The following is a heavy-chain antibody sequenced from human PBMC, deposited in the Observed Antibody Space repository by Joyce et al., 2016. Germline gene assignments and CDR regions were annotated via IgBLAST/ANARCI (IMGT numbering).Heavy chain of an antibody. CDR1: GFTVSSYS. J-gene: IGHJ4*02. V-gene: IGHV3-21*01. D-gene: IGHD2-8*01. CDR3: ARSSYTNGIFDY. Sequence: EVQLVESGGGLVKPGGSLRLSCAASGFTVSSYSMSWVRQAPGKGLELVSALSSSSSYIKYTDPVKGRFTISRDNAKNSLYLQMNSLIVEDTSVYYCARSSYTNGIFDYWGQGTLVTVSS. CDR2: LSSSSSYI.